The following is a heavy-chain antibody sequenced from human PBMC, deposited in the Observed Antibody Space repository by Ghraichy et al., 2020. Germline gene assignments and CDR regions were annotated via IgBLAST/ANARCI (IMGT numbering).Heavy chain of an antibody. CDR1: GFTFSSYA. CDR3: ARPIQLWFDPFDY. CDR2: ISYDGSNK. Sequence: GSLRLSCAASGFTFSSYAMHWVRQAPGKGLEWVAVISYDGSNKYYVDSVKGRFTISRDNSKNTLYLQMNSLRAEDTAVYYCARPIQLWFDPFDYWGQGTLVTVSS. J-gene: IGHJ4*02. D-gene: IGHD5-18*01. V-gene: IGHV3-30*04.